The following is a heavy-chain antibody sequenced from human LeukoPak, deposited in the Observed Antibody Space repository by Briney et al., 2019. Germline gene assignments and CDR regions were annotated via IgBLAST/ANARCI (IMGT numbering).Heavy chain of an antibody. CDR1: GDSVTSESIW. V-gene: IGHV4-39*01. CDR2: LYYCGKT. Sequence: SASLSLTCTVSGDSVTSESIWWGWLRPPPGKELEWIGNLYYCGKTYYNTSLKSRVTKSIDTSKHRFSQKLRSVSAADTAVYYCARQYGLGKWYLDFWGQGVLVTVS. D-gene: IGHD3-10*01. CDR3: ARQYGLGKWYLDF. J-gene: IGHJ4*02.